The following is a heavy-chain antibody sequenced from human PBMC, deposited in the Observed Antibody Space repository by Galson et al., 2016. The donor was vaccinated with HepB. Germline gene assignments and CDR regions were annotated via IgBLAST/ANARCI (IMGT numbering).Heavy chain of an antibody. V-gene: IGHV3-23*01. CDR2: ISGSGTAT. D-gene: IGHD3-16*01. J-gene: IGHJ4*02. CDR3: AGGPMRRG. CDR1: GFTFSNYA. Sequence: SLRLSCASSGFTFSNYAMSWVRQAPGEGLEWVAVISGSGTATYYADSVKGRFTISRDNSKSTLYLQMNSLRAEDTAVYYCAGGPMRRGWGQGTLVTVSS.